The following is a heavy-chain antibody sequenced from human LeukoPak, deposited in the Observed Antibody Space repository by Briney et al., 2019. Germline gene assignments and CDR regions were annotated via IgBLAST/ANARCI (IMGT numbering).Heavy chain of an antibody. CDR2: INHDGTT. CDR1: GGSFSDSY. CDR3: ARQSVEMATDY. V-gene: IGHV4-34*01. D-gene: IGHD5-24*01. Sequence: SETLSLTCAVYGGSFSDSYWSWIRQPPGEGLEWIGEINHDGTTNYNPSLKSRVTILVDTSKNQFSLNLSSVTAADTAVYYCARQSVEMATDYWGQGTLVTVSS. J-gene: IGHJ4*02.